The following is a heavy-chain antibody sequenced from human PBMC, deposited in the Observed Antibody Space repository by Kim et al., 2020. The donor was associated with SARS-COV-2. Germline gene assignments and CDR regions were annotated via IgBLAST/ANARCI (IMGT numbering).Heavy chain of an antibody. V-gene: IGHV3-23*01. CDR1: GFTFNSYA. D-gene: IGHD6-19*01. J-gene: IGHJ1*01. Sequence: GGSLRLSCAASGFTFNSYAMSWVRQAPGKGLEWVSGIRQSGGNTGYADSVKGRFSISRDNSKNTLYLQMNRLRAEDTAVYYCAKVTSGSSGWFEYFQRWGQGTLVTVSS. CDR2: IRQSGGNT. CDR3: AKVTSGSSGWFEYFQR.